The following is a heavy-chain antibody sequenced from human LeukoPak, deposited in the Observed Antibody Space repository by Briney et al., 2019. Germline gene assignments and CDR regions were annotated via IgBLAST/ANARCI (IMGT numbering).Heavy chain of an antibody. CDR1: GFTFSSYS. V-gene: IGHV3-7*01. D-gene: IGHD6-13*01. CDR3: ARDRGSSSWNWFDP. Sequence: PGGSLRLSCAASGFTFSSYSMNWVRQAPGKGLEWVANIKQDGSEKYYVDSVKGRFTISRDNAKNSLYLQMNSLRAEDTAVYYCARDRGSSSWNWFDPWGQGTLVTVCS. CDR2: IKQDGSEK. J-gene: IGHJ5*02.